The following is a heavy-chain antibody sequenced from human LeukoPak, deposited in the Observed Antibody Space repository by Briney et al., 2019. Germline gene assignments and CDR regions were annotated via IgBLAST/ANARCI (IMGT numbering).Heavy chain of an antibody. Sequence: GGSLRLSCAASGFTFSSYGMHWVRQAPGKGLEWVAVIWYDGSNKYYADSVKGRFTISRDNSKNTLYLQMNSLRAEDTAVYYCARDKEQQPVLSYYYGMDVWGQGTTVTVSS. V-gene: IGHV3-33*01. CDR3: ARDKEQQPVLSYYYGMDV. CDR1: GFTFSSYG. CDR2: IWYDGSNK. D-gene: IGHD6-13*01. J-gene: IGHJ6*02.